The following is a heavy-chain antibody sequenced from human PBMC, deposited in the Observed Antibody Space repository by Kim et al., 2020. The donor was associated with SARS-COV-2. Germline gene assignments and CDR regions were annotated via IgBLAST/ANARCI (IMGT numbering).Heavy chain of an antibody. V-gene: IGHV3-30*04. Sequence: GGSLRLSCAASGFTFRSYAMHWVRQAPGKGLEWVAVISYDGSNKYYADSVKGRFTISRDNSKNTLYLQMNSLGAEDTAVYYCARDIVVVVTALPYYWGQGTLVTVSS. CDR2: ISYDGSNK. D-gene: IGHD2-15*01. CDR1: GFTFRSYA. CDR3: ARDIVVVVTALPYY. J-gene: IGHJ4*02.